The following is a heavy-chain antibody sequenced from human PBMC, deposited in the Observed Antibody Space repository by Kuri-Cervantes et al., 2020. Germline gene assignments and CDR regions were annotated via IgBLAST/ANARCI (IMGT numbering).Heavy chain of an antibody. V-gene: IGHV1-18*01. CDR1: GYTFTSYD. CDR2: ISAYNGNT. Sequence: ASVKVSCKASGYTFTSYDINWVRQATGQGLEWMGWISAYNGNTNYAQKLQGRVTMTTDTSTSTAYMELRSLGSDDTAVYYCARDGGDWFDYWGQGTLVTVSS. D-gene: IGHD2-21*02. CDR3: ARDGGDWFDY. J-gene: IGHJ4*02.